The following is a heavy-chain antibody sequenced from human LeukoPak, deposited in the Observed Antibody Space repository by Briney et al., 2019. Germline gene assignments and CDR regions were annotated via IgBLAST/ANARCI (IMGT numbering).Heavy chain of an antibody. D-gene: IGHD2-2*01. CDR2: INPSGGST. Sequence: ASVKVSCKASGYTFTSYYMHWVRRAPGQGLEWMGIINPSGGSTSYAQKFQGRVTMTRDTSTSTVYMELSSLRSEDTAVYYCARGGEIVVVPAATMNWFDPWGQGTLVTVSS. J-gene: IGHJ5*02. CDR1: GYTFTSYY. V-gene: IGHV1-46*01. CDR3: ARGGEIVVVPAATMNWFDP.